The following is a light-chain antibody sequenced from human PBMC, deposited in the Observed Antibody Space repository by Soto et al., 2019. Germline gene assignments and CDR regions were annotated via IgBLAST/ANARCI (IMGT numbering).Light chain of an antibody. Sequence: DIQMTQSPSTLSASVGDRVTITCRASQSISSWLDWYQQKPGKAPKLLIYDASSLESAVPSRFSGSGSGTEFTITSSHPQPYAFESYYRQHYTRYWTFGQGTKVEIK. CDR3: QHYTRYWT. CDR2: DAS. CDR1: QSISSW. J-gene: IGKJ1*01. V-gene: IGKV1-5*01.